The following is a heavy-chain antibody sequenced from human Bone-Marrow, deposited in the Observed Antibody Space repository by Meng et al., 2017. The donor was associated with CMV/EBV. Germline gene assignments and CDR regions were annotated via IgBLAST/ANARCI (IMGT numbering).Heavy chain of an antibody. CDR1: GFTFSSYS. V-gene: IGHV3-21*04. Sequence: GGSLRLSCAASGFTFSSYSMNWVRQAPGKGLEWVSSISSSSSYIYYADSVKGRFTISRDNSKNTLYLQMNSLRAEDTAVYYCAKDHIVGATRYYYGMDVWGQGTTVTVSS. CDR3: AKDHIVGATRYYYGMDV. CDR2: ISSSSSYI. J-gene: IGHJ6*02. D-gene: IGHD1-26*01.